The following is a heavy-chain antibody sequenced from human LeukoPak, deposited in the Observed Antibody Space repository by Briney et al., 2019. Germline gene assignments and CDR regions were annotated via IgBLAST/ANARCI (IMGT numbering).Heavy chain of an antibody. CDR3: ARGASIGD. Sequence: GGSLRLSCAASGFTFSSYSMSWVRQAPGRGLEWISYISESSGTIYYVDSVKGRFTISRDNAKNSLYLQMNSLRAEDTAVYYCARGASIGDWGQGTLVTVSS. CDR2: ISESSGTI. V-gene: IGHV3-48*04. CDR1: GFTFSSYS. D-gene: IGHD3-10*01. J-gene: IGHJ4*02.